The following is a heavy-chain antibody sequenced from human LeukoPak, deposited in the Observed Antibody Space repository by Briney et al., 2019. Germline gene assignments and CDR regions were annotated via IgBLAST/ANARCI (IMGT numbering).Heavy chain of an antibody. Sequence: GGSLRLPCAASGFTFSSYEMNWVRQAPGKGLEWVSYISSSGSTIYYADSVKGRFTISRDNAKNSLYLQMNSLRAEDTAVYYCARGGYYYDSSGYSYFDYWGQGTLVTVSS. J-gene: IGHJ4*02. D-gene: IGHD3-22*01. V-gene: IGHV3-48*03. CDR1: GFTFSSYE. CDR2: ISSSGSTI. CDR3: ARGGYYYDSSGYSYFDY.